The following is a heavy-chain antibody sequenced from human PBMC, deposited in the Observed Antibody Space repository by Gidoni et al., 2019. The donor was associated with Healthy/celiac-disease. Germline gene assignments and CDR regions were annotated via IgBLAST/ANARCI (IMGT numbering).Heavy chain of an antibody. V-gene: IGHV4-34*01. Sequence: QVQLQQWGAGLLKPSETLSLTCAVYGGSFSGYYWSWIRQPQGKGLEWIGEINHSGSTNYNPSLKSRVTISVDTSKNQFSLKLSSVTAADTAVYYCASGRAGTVVPFDYWGQGTLVTVSS. D-gene: IGHD6-19*01. CDR2: INHSGST. CDR1: GGSFSGYY. J-gene: IGHJ4*02. CDR3: ASGRAGTVVPFDY.